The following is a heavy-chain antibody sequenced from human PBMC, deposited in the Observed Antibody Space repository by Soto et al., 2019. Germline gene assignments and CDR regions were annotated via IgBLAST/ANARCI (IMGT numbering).Heavy chain of an antibody. Sequence: GGSLRLSWAASGCTFSSYGMHWVRQAPGKGLEWVAVISYDGTNKYYADSVQGRFTISRDNSKNTLYLQMDSLRAEDTAVYYCAKGRTSSAYTAAGYWGQGT. CDR3: AKGRTSSAYTAAGY. D-gene: IGHD6-25*01. CDR1: GCTFSSYG. CDR2: ISYDGTNK. J-gene: IGHJ4*02. V-gene: IGHV3-30*18.